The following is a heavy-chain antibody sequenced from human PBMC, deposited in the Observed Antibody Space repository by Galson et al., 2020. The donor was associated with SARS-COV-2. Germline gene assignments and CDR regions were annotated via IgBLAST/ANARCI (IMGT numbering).Heavy chain of an antibody. J-gene: IGHJ4*02. CDR2: ISTTSNTI. D-gene: IGHD1-1*01. CDR1: GFTFSTYS. CDR3: AGLRTNWYFDY. V-gene: IGHV3-48*01. Sequence: GGSLRLSCAASGFTFSTYSMNWVRQAPGKGLEWLSYISTTSNTIHYADSVKGRFTISRDNSKNTLYLEMNSLRAEDTAVYYCAGLRTNWYFDYWGQGTLVTVSS.